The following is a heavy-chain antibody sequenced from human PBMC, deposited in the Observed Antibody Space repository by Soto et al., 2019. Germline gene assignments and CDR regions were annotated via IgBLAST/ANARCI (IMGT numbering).Heavy chain of an antibody. V-gene: IGHV4-34*01. D-gene: IGHD3-10*01. CDR2: INHSGST. J-gene: IGHJ4*02. CDR1: GGSFSGYY. Sequence: SETLSLTCAVYGGSFSGYYWSWIRQPPGKGLEWIGEINHSGSTNYNPSLKSRVTISVDTSKNQFSLKLSSVTAADTAVYYCERGRYGSGSYYLYWGQGTLVTVSS. CDR3: ERGRYGSGSYYLY.